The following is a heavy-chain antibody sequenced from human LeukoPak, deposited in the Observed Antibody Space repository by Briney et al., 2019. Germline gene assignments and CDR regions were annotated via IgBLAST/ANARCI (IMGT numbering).Heavy chain of an antibody. CDR1: GYTFTSYG. CDR2: ISAYNGNT. V-gene: IGHV1-18*01. Sequence: GASVKVSCKASGYTFTSYGISWVRQAPGQGLEWMGWISAYNGNTNYAQKLQGRVTMTTDTSTSTAYMELRSLRSDDTAVYYCARDVSTMVRGSAGYWGQGTLVTVSS. J-gene: IGHJ4*02. CDR3: ARDVSTMVRGSAGY. D-gene: IGHD3-10*01.